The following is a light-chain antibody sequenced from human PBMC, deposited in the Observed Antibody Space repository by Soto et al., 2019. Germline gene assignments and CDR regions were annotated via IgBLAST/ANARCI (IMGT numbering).Light chain of an antibody. CDR1: SSDVGGYDF. Sequence: QSALTQPRSLSGSPGQSVTISCTGTSSDVGGYDFVSWYQQHPGKAPKLMISDVSKRPSGVPDRFSGSKSGNTASLTISGLQAEDEADYYCCSYAGDLALFGGGTK. CDR3: CSYAGDLAL. J-gene: IGLJ2*01. V-gene: IGLV2-11*01. CDR2: DVS.